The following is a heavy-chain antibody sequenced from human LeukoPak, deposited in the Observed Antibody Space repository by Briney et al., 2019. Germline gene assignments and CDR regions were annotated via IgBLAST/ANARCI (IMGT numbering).Heavy chain of an antibody. CDR1: GGSISSSSYY. D-gene: IGHD1-26*01. Sequence: SETLSLTCTVSGGSISSSSYYWGWIRQPPGKGLEWIGSIYYSGSTYYNPSLKSRVAISVDTSKNQFSLKLSSVTAADTAMYYCARLFSHGCGDYWGQGTLVTVSS. V-gene: IGHV4-39*01. CDR3: ARLFSHGCGDY. CDR2: IYYSGST. J-gene: IGHJ4*02.